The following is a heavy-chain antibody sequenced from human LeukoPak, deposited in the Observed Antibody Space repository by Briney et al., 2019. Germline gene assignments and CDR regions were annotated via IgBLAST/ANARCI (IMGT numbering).Heavy chain of an antibody. CDR2: VSSNGGST. V-gene: IGHV3-64*01. Sequence: GGSVSLSCAAYAFTFSSYGMQWVSQAPGKGREYVTAVSSNGGSTYYANSVKGRFTISRDNSKTTMYLQMGSLRAEDMAVYYCARVNPICGGSGYSGATDYWGQGTLVTVSS. J-gene: IGHJ4*02. CDR3: ARVNPICGGSGYSGATDY. CDR1: AFTFSSYG. D-gene: IGHD2-15*01.